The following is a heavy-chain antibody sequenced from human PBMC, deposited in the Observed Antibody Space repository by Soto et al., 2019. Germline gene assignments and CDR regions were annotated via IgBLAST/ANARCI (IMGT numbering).Heavy chain of an antibody. Sequence: SETLSLTCTVSGGSISSYYWSWIRQPPGKGLEWIGYIYYSGSTNYNPSLKSRVTISIDTSKNQFSLKLSSVTAADTAVYYCARSDYDFWSGRGVSFDYWGQGTLVTVSS. J-gene: IGHJ4*02. CDR3: ARSDYDFWSGRGVSFDY. CDR2: IYYSGST. V-gene: IGHV4-59*01. CDR1: GGSISSYY. D-gene: IGHD3-3*01.